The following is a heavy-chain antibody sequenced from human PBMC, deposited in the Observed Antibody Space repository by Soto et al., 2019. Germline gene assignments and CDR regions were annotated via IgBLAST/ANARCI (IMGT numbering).Heavy chain of an antibody. CDR3: AREDSGAFFDF. CDR2: IYSGTT. CDR1: GGSIISGGYS. D-gene: IGHD2-15*01. Sequence: SETLSLTCAVSGGSIISGGYSWSWIRQPPGKGLEWIGYIYSGTTHYNPSLESRVTIAMDRSKNQVSLSLKSVTAADTAVYYCAREDSGAFFDFWGHGTLVTVSS. V-gene: IGHV4-30-2*01. J-gene: IGHJ4*01.